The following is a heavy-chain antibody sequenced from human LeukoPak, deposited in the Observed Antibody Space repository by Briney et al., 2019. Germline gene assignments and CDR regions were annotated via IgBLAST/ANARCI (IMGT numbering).Heavy chain of an antibody. Sequence: GGSLKISCKGSGYSFTSYWIGWVRQMPGKGLEWMGIIYPGDSDTRYSPSFQGQVTISADKSISTAYLQWSSLKASDTAMYYCASSGSSSWYYFDYWGQGTLVTVSS. CDR1: GYSFTSYW. CDR2: IYPGDSDT. J-gene: IGHJ4*02. V-gene: IGHV5-51*01. D-gene: IGHD6-13*01. CDR3: ASSGSSSWYYFDY.